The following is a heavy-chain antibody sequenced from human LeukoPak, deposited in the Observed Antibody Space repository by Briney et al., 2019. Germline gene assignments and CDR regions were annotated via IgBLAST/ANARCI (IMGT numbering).Heavy chain of an antibody. J-gene: IGHJ6*02. V-gene: IGHV3-21*06. CDR2: ISSSSSYI. CDR3: ARFGGGYGMDV. CDR1: GFTFSSYS. Sequence: PGGSLRLSCAASGFTFSSYSMNWVRQASGKGLEWVSSISSSSSYIYYADSVKGRFTISRDNAENSLYLQMNSLRAEDTAVYYCARFGGGYGMDVWGQGTTVTVSS. D-gene: IGHD2-15*01.